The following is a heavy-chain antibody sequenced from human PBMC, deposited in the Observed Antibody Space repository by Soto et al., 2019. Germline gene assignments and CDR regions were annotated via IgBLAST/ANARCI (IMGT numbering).Heavy chain of an antibody. CDR1: GFTFSSYS. J-gene: IGHJ6*02. D-gene: IGHD3-10*01. V-gene: IGHV3-23*01. Sequence: PGGSLRLSCAASGFTFSSYSISWVRQAPGKELEWVSAISGSGGSTYYADSLKGRFTISRDNSKNTLYLHMNSLRAEDTAVYYCANGLEYYGSGSSPYYYYYGMDVWGQGTTVTVSS. CDR3: ANGLEYYGSGSSPYYYYYGMDV. CDR2: ISGSGGST.